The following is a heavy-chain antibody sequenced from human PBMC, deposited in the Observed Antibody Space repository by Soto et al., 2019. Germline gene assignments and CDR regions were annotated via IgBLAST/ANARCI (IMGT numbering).Heavy chain of an antibody. CDR2: ISYDGSNK. J-gene: IGHJ4*02. V-gene: IGHV3-30-3*01. CDR1: GFTFSSYA. Sequence: GGSLRLSCAASGFTFSSYAMHWVRQAPGKGLEWVAVISYDGSNKYYADSVKGRFTISRDNSKNTLYLQRNSLRAEDTAVYYCAREVITDLYYFDYWGQGTLVTVSS. D-gene: IGHD3-10*01. CDR3: AREVITDLYYFDY.